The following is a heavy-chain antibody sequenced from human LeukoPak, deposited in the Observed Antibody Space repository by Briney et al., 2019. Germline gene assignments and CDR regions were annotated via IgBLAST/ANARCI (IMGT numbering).Heavy chain of an antibody. CDR3: AKDSGWILFDD. CDR1: GFTFTTYG. Sequence: PGGSLRLSCSASGFTFTTYGMNWVRQAPGKGLEWVSGTGGSGTRTYYADSVKGRFTISRDNSKNTLYLQMNSLRDEDTAVYYCAKDSGWILFDDWGQGTLVTVSS. J-gene: IGHJ4*02. D-gene: IGHD2-2*03. V-gene: IGHV3-23*01. CDR2: TGGSGTRT.